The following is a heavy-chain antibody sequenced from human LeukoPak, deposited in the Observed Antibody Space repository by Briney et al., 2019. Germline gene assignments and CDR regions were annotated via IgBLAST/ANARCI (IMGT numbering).Heavy chain of an antibody. CDR1: GGSISSYY. J-gene: IGHJ4*02. CDR3: ARLTNLGFDY. Sequence: SETLSLTCTVSGGSISSYYWSWIRQPPGKGLEWIGYIYYSGSTNYNPSLKSRVTISVDTSKNQFSLKLSSVTAAYTAVYYCARLTNLGFDYWGQGTLVTVYS. CDR2: IYYSGST. D-gene: IGHD1-14*01. V-gene: IGHV4-59*08.